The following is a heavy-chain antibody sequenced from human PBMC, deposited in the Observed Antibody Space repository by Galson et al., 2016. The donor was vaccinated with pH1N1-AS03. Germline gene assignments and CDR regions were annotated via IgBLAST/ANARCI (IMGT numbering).Heavy chain of an antibody. CDR3: ARPRYDNGGPEDY. V-gene: IGHV3-21*01. CDR2: ITANGDST. J-gene: IGHJ4*02. D-gene: IGHD3-22*01. CDR1: GFTFSAYT. Sequence: SLRLSCAAPGFTFSAYTLDWVRQAPGKGLEWVPSITANGDSTHYADSVKGRFTVSRDSAKSSMFLQMNSLRAEDTGVYYCARPRYDNGGPEDYWGQGTLVTVSS.